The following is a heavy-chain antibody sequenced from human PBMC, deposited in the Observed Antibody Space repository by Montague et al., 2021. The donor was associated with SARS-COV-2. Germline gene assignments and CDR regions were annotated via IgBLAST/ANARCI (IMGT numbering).Heavy chain of an antibody. CDR3: AKDGVIAEYFQH. V-gene: IGHV3-9*01. Sequence: SLRLSCAASGFSFDDYAMHWVRQAPGKSLEWVSGISWNSGSLGYADSVKGRFTISRDNAKNSLYLQMNSLRAEDTALYYCAKDGVIAEYFQHWGQGTLVTVSS. CDR2: ISWNSGSL. J-gene: IGHJ1*01. CDR1: GFSFDDYA.